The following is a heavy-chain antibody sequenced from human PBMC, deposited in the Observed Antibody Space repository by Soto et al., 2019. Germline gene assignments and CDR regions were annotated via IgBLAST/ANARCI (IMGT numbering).Heavy chain of an antibody. CDR2: LYWNDNK. CDR3: AHWSDIMHTTTSLDC. J-gene: IGHJ4*02. CDR1: GFEPSTHGVA. D-gene: IGHD5-12*01. V-gene: IGHV2-5*01. Sequence: QITLKESGPTRVKPTQTLTLTCTFSGFEPSTHGVAVGWIRQPPGKALEWLALLYWNDNKRYSPSLQTRLTITKDTSKTPVVLSMTNMDPVDTATYYGAHWSDIMHTTTSLDCWGQWTLVTVSS.